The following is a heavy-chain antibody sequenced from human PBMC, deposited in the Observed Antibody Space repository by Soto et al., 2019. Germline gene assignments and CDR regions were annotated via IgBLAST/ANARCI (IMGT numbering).Heavy chain of an antibody. V-gene: IGHV3-30*04. J-gene: IGHJ4*02. CDR3: ATSPGSLGY. CDR1: GFSFSLYA. Sequence: GGSLRLSCAASGFSFSLYAIHWVRQAPGKGLEWVSFISYEGSSLYYADSLKGRFTISRDNAKNTLYLQMNSLRDEDTAVYYCATSPGSLGYWGQGTLVTVSS. CDR2: ISYEGSSL. D-gene: IGHD3-10*01.